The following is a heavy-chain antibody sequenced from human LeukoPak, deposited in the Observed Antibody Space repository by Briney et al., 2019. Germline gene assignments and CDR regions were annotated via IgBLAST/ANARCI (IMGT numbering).Heavy chain of an antibody. V-gene: IGHV3-48*01. D-gene: IGHD2-15*01. CDR1: GFTFSNAW. CDR2: ISSSSSTI. Sequence: GGSLRLSCAASGFTFSNAWMSWVRQAPGKGLEWVSYISSSSSTIYYADSVKGRFTISRDNAKNSLYLQMNSLRAEDTAVYYCARDGVANYYYYYMDVWGKGTTVTVSS. CDR3: ARDGVANYYYYYMDV. J-gene: IGHJ6*03.